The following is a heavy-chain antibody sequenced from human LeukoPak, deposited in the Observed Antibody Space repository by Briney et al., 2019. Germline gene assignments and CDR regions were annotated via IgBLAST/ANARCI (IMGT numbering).Heavy chain of an antibody. D-gene: IGHD6-13*01. Sequence: SETLSLTCTVSGGSISSGGYYWSWIRQHPGKGLEWIGYIHYSGSTYYNPSLKSRITISVDTSKNQFSLKLSSVTAADTAVYYCARGSRIAAAALDYWGQGTLVTVSS. J-gene: IGHJ4*02. CDR3: ARGSRIAAAALDY. V-gene: IGHV4-31*03. CDR1: GGSISSGGYY. CDR2: IHYSGST.